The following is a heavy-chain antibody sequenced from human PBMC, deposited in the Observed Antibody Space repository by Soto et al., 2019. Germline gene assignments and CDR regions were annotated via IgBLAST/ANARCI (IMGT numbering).Heavy chain of an antibody. J-gene: IGHJ6*02. CDR1: GYSSTSYW. CDR2: IYPGDSDT. D-gene: IGHD3-10*01. CDR3: AGGGVRGVITRTRDYYGMDV. Sequence: GESLKISCKGSGYSSTSYWIGWVRQMPGKGLEWMGIIYPGDSDTRYSPSFQGQVTISADKSISTAYLQWSSLKASDTAMYYCAGGGVRGVITRTRDYYGMDVWGQGTTVTVS. V-gene: IGHV5-51*01.